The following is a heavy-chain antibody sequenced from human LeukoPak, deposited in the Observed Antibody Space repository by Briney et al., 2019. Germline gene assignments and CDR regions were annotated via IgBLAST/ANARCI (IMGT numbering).Heavy chain of an antibody. CDR2: IYYSGST. D-gene: IGHD5-18*01. J-gene: IGHJ4*02. V-gene: IGHV4-59*01. CDR1: GGSINNYY. Sequence: SETLSLTCTVSGGSINNYYWSWIRQPPGRGLEWIGYIYYSGSTNYNPSLKSRVTISVDASKNQFSLKLSSVTAADTAMYYCARTLQPRIHLWYFDRWGQGTLVTVSS. CDR3: ARTLQPRIHLWYFDR.